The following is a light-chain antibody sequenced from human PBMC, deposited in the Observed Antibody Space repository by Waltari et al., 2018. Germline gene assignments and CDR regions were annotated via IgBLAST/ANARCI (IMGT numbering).Light chain of an antibody. CDR2: EVS. V-gene: IGLV2-8*01. CDR1: SSDVGGFDY. Sequence: QSALTQPPSASGSPGQSVTISCTGPSSDVGGFDYFPWYQQHPGKVPRLMIYEVSKRPSGVPDRFSGSKSGNTASLTVSGLQVEDESDYYCSSFAGSSQMLFGGGTKLTVL. CDR3: SSFAGSSQML. J-gene: IGLJ2*01.